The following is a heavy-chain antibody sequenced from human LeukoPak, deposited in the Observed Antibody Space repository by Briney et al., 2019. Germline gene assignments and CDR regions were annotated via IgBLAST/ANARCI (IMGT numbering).Heavy chain of an antibody. D-gene: IGHD1-26*01. CDR3: ARGNGATSWFDP. J-gene: IGHJ5*02. Sequence: GGSLRLSCAASGFTFSSYAMSWVRQAPGKGLEWVSAISGSGGSTYYADSVKGRFTISRDNSKNTLYLQMNSLRAEDTAVYYCARGNGATSWFDPWGQGTLVTVSS. CDR1: GFTFSSYA. CDR2: ISGSGGST. V-gene: IGHV3-23*01.